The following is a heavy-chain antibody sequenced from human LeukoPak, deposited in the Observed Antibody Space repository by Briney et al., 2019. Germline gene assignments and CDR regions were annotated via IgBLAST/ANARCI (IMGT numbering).Heavy chain of an antibody. CDR1: GFTFSSYA. D-gene: IGHD3-9*01. Sequence: GGSLRLSCAASGFTFSSYAMSWVRQAPGKGLEWVSAISGSGGSTYYADSVKGRFTISRDNSKNTLYLQMNSLRAEDTAVYYCAKCAVLRYFDWSCTYFGYWGQGTLVTVSS. CDR2: ISGSGGST. CDR3: AKCAVLRYFDWSCTYFGY. V-gene: IGHV3-23*01. J-gene: IGHJ4*02.